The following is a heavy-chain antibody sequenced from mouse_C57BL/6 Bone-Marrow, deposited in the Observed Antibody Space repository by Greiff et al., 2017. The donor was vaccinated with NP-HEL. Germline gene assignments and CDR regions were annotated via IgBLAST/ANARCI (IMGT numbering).Heavy chain of an antibody. J-gene: IGHJ2*01. CDR2: INPGSGGT. CDR3: ARSSLYYYGSW. CDR1: GYAFTNYL. V-gene: IGHV1-54*01. D-gene: IGHD1-1*01. Sequence: QVQLQQSGAELVRPGTSVKVSCKASGYAFTNYLIEWVKQRPGQGLEWIGVINPGSGGTNYNEKFKGKATLTADKSSSTAYMQLSSLTSEDSAVYFGARSSLYYYGSWGGKGTTLTVSS.